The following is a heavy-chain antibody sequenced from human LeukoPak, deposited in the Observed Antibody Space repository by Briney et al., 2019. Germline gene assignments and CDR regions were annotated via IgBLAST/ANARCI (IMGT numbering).Heavy chain of an antibody. CDR2: ISWNSGSI. D-gene: IGHD6-19*01. CDR1: VFTFDDYA. CDR3: AKEHISGWPNLDS. J-gene: IGHJ4*02. Sequence: GGALRLSRAASVFTFDDYAMHWVRHAPGKGLAWVSGISWNSGSIGYADSVKGRFTISRDNSKNTLYLEMNSLRPEDTALYYCAKEHISGWPNLDSWGQETLVTVSS. V-gene: IGHV3-9*01.